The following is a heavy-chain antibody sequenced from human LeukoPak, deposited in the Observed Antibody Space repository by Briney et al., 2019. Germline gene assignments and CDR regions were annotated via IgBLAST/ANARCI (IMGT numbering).Heavy chain of an antibody. Sequence: ASVNVSCKASGYSFTSYYMHWVRQAPRQGLEWMGIINPSGGSTSYAQKFQGRVTMTRDMSTSTVYMELSRLRSEDTAVYYCARASVSELLWFGEDVWGKGTTVTVSS. V-gene: IGHV1-46*01. J-gene: IGHJ6*04. CDR2: INPSGGST. D-gene: IGHD3-10*01. CDR3: ARASVSELLWFGEDV. CDR1: GYSFTSYY.